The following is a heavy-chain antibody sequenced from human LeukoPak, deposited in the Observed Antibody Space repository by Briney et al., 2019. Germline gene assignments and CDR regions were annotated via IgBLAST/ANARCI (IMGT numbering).Heavy chain of an antibody. D-gene: IGHD7-27*01. CDR1: GGSISSGGYY. V-gene: IGHV4-31*03. Sequence: KSSETLSLTCTVSGGSISSGGYYWSWIRQHPGKGLEWIGYIYYSGSTYYNPSLKSRVTISVDTSKNQFSLRLTSVTAADTAVYYCARLSPLTGAYYYMDVWGKGTTVTVSS. J-gene: IGHJ6*03. CDR2: IYYSGST. CDR3: ARLSPLTGAYYYMDV.